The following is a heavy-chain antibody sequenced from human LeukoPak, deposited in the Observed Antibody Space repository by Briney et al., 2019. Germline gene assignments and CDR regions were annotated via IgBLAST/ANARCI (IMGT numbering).Heavy chain of an antibody. J-gene: IGHJ5*02. CDR3: ARAAELLWFGELFPSSFDP. V-gene: IGHV3-21*01. D-gene: IGHD3-10*01. Sequence: GGSLRPSCAASGFTFSSYSMNWVRQAPGKGLEWVSSISSSSSYIYYADSVKGRFTISRDNAKNSLYLQMNSLRAEDTAVYYCARAAELLWFGELFPSSFDPWGQGTLVTVSS. CDR2: ISSSSSYI. CDR1: GFTFSSYS.